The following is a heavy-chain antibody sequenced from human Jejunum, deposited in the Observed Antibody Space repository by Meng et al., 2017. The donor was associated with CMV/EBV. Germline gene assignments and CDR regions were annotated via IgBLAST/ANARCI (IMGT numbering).Heavy chain of an antibody. D-gene: IGHD1-14*01. CDR2: ISWSSENI. CDR1: FDDHA. CDR3: AQARDQVLTAHVNHFDH. V-gene: IGHV3-9*01. Sequence: FDDHAMHWVRQVPGKGLEWVAGISWSSENIAYADYVQGRFTISRDNARNILYLQMYSLTPDDTALFFCAQARDQVLTAHVNHFDHWGQGALVTVSS. J-gene: IGHJ4*02.